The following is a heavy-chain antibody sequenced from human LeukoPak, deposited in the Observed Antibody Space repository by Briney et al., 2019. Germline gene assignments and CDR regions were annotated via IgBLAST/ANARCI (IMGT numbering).Heavy chain of an antibody. CDR3: ARHYYYDSSGVDY. CDR1: GGXISSYY. CDR2: IYYSGST. Sequence: PSETLSLTCTVSGGXISSYYCSWIRQPPGKGLEWIGYIYYSGSTNYNPSLKSRVTISVDTSKNQLSLKLSSVTAADTAVYYCARHYYYDSSGVDYWGQGTLVTVSS. V-gene: IGHV4-59*01. J-gene: IGHJ4*02. D-gene: IGHD3-22*01.